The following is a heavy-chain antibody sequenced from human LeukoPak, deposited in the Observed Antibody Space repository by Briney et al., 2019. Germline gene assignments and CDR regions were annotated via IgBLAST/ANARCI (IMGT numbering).Heavy chain of an antibody. V-gene: IGHV3-23*01. CDR3: AKDDTSGPRDYYFYGLDV. D-gene: IGHD3-3*01. J-gene: IGHJ6*02. Sequence: GGSLRLSCAASGFTFSSYAMSWVRQAPGKGLEWVSAISGSGGSTYYADSVKGRFTISRDNSKNTLYLQMNSLRAEDTAVYYCAKDDTSGPRDYYFYGLDVWGQGTTVIVSS. CDR2: ISGSGGST. CDR1: GFTFSSYA.